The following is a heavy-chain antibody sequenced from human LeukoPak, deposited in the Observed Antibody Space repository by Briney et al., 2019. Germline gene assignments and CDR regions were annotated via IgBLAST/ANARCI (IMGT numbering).Heavy chain of an antibody. Sequence: GGSLRLSCAASGFTFSNYEMNWIRQAPGKGLEWISYISNSGTTKYYADSVKGRFTISRDNAKNSLYLQMNSLRAEDTALYYCARDRGVDTAMVNWFDPWGQGTLVTVSS. V-gene: IGHV3-48*03. J-gene: IGHJ5*02. CDR2: ISNSGTTK. D-gene: IGHD5-18*01. CDR1: GFTFSNYE. CDR3: ARDRGVDTAMVNWFDP.